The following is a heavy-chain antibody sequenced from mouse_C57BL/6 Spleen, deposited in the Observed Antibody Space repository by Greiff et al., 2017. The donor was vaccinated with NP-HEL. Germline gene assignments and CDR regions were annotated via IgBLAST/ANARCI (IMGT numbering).Heavy chain of an antibody. D-gene: IGHD4-1*01. J-gene: IGHJ2*01. CDR2: IDPSDSYT. Sequence: QVQLQQPGAELVKPGASVKLSCKASGYTFTSYWMQWVKQRPGQGLVWIGEIDPSDSYTNYNQKFKGKATLTVDTSSSTAYMQLSSLTSEDSAVYYCARRTGTSHYFDDWGQGTTLTVSS. V-gene: IGHV1-50*01. CDR1: GYTFTSYW. CDR3: ARRTGTSHYFDD.